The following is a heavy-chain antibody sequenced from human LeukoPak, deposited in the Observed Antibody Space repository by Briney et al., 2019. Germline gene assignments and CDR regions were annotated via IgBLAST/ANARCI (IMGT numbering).Heavy chain of an antibody. V-gene: IGHV4-39*07. Sequence: PSQTLSLTCTVSGGSISSSSYYWGWIRQPPGKGLEWIGSIYYGVSTYYNPSLKSRVTISVDTSKNQFSLKLSSVTAADTAVYYCAREFLHLSPWGQGTLVTVSS. J-gene: IGHJ5*02. CDR2: IYYGVST. CDR3: AREFLHLSP. CDR1: GGSISSSSYY.